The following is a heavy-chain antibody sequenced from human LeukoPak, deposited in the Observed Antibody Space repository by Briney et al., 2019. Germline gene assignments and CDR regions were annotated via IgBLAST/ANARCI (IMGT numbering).Heavy chain of an antibody. J-gene: IGHJ4*02. D-gene: IGHD3-16*02. CDR3: ARLAYDYVWGSYRYDY. CDR1: GGSISSYY. Sequence: PSETLSLTCTVSGGSISSYYWSWIRQPPGKGLEWIGYIYYSGSTNYNPSLKSRVTISVDTSKNQFSLKLSSVTAADTAVYYCARLAYDYVWGSYRYDYWGQGTLVTVSS. CDR2: IYYSGST. V-gene: IGHV4-59*01.